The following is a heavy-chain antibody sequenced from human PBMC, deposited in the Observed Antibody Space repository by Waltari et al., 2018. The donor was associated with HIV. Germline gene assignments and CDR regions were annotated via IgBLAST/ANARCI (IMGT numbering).Heavy chain of an antibody. D-gene: IGHD2-2*01. CDR3: ARGGVVVPAAPHLNWFDP. CDR2: IIPILGIA. CDR1: GGTFSSYA. J-gene: IGHJ5*02. Sequence: QVQLVQSGAEVKKPGSSVKVTCKASGGTFSSYAISWVRQASGQGLEWMGRIIPILGIANYAQKFQGRVTITADKSTSTAYMELSSLRSEDTAVYYCARGGVVVPAAPHLNWFDPWGQGTLVTVSS. V-gene: IGHV1-69*04.